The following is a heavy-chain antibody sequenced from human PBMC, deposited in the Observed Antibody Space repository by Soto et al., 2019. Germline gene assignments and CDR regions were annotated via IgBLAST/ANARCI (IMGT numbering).Heavy chain of an antibody. Sequence: GGSLRLSCAASGFTFSSYAMSWVRQAPGKGLEWVSAISGSGGGTYYADSVKGRFTISRDNSKDTLYLQMNSLRAEDTAVYYCAKLAGWDYYDSSGYEFYFDYWGQGTLVTVSS. CDR3: AKLAGWDYYDSSGYEFYFDY. CDR1: GFTFSSYA. D-gene: IGHD3-22*01. V-gene: IGHV3-23*01. CDR2: ISGSGGGT. J-gene: IGHJ4*02.